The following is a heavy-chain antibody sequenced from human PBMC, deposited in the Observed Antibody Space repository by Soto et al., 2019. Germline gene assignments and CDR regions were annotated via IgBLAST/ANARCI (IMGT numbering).Heavy chain of an antibody. CDR2: MNPNSGNT. CDR1: GYTFTSYD. J-gene: IGHJ5*02. D-gene: IGHD3-3*01. Sequence: GASVKVSCKASGYTFTSYDINWVRQATGQGLEWMGWMNPNSGNTGYAQKFQGRVTMTRNTSISTAYMELSSLRSEDTAVYYCARGFDPYYDFWSGRKNLFDPWGQGTLVTVSS. CDR3: ARGFDPYYDFWSGRKNLFDP. V-gene: IGHV1-8*01.